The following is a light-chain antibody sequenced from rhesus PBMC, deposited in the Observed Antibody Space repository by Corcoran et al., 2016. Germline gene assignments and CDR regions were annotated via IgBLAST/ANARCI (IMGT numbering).Light chain of an antibody. CDR1: QSVSSK. Sequence: EIVITQSPATLSLSPGETATISCRTSQSVSSKLAWYQQKPGQAPRLLIYGASSRATGIPDRFSGSGSGTDFTLTISSLEPEDFAVYYCQETSNLWTFGQGTKVEIK. CDR3: QETSNLWT. J-gene: IGKJ1*01. V-gene: IGKV3-31*02. CDR2: GAS.